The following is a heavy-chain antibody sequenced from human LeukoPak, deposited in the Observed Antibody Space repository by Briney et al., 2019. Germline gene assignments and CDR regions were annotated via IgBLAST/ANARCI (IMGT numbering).Heavy chain of an antibody. J-gene: IGHJ4*02. CDR1: GYTFTSYD. Sequence: ASVKVSCKASGYTFTSYDINWVRQATGQGLEWMGWMNPNSGNTGYAQKFQGRVTITRNTSISTAYMEPSSLRSEDTAVYYCASSLRLGELSLDYWGQGTLVTVSS. CDR3: ASSLRLGELSLDY. CDR2: MNPNSGNT. V-gene: IGHV1-8*03. D-gene: IGHD3-16*02.